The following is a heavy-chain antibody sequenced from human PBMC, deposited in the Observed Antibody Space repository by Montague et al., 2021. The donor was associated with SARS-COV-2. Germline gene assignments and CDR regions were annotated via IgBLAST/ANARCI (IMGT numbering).Heavy chain of an antibody. CDR3: ARDGSGYASNYFYVMDV. Sequence: SLRLSCAASRFTFNTYTMHWVRQAPGKGLQWVAVISYDGSKKYYIDPVKGRFTISRDNSRNTLSLQMNSLRSEDSAVYYCARDGSGYASNYFYVMDVWGQGTMVTVSS. V-gene: IGHV3-30*04. J-gene: IGHJ6*02. D-gene: IGHD3-22*01. CDR1: RFTFNTYT. CDR2: ISYDGSKK.